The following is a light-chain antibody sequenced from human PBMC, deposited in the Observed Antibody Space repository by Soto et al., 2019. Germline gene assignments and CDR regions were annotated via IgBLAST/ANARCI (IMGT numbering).Light chain of an antibody. CDR2: GAS. Sequence: IVLTQSPGTLSLSPGERATLSCRASQSVSSSFLAWYQQRPGQAPRLLIYGASSRATGIPDRFSGGGSGTDFTLTISRLEPEDFAVYYCQQYGSSPLTFGQGTKVEIK. CDR3: QQYGSSPLT. V-gene: IGKV3-20*01. J-gene: IGKJ1*01. CDR1: QSVSSSF.